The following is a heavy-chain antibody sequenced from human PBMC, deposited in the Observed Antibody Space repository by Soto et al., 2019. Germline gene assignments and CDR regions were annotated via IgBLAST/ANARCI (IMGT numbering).Heavy chain of an antibody. D-gene: IGHD2-15*01. CDR3: ARDLLYAFDI. V-gene: IGHV3-48*01. Sequence: GGSLRLSCAASGFTFSSYSMNWVRQAPGKGLEWVSYIGIRSSIMLYADSVKGRFTISRDNAEKSLYLQMNSLRAEDTAVYYCARDLLYAFDIWGQGTVVTVSS. CDR1: GFTFSSYS. CDR2: IGIRSSIM. J-gene: IGHJ3*02.